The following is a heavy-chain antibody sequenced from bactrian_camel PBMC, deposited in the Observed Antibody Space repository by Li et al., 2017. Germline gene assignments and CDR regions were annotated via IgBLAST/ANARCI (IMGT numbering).Heavy chain of an antibody. D-gene: IGHD6*01. V-gene: IGHV3S25*01. CDR1: GFTFSTFW. CDR3: AAAGGSWSLPY. J-gene: IGHJ4*01. Sequence: QLVESGGGSVQAGGSLSLSCVASGFTFSTFWMHWVRQAPGKGLEWVSGLTSDSGTTYYTDSVKGRYTISSDNAKNSVYLQMNSLKPEDTAVYYCAAAGGSWSLPYWGQGTQVTVS. CDR2: LTSDSGTT.